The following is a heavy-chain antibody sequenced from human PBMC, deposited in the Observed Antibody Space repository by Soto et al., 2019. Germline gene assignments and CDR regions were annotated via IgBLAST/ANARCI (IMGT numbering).Heavy chain of an antibody. CDR1: GFTFTRYS. J-gene: IGHJ4*02. CDR3: ARESEDLTSNFDY. V-gene: IGHV3-21*06. CDR2: ISSTTNYI. Sequence: PGGSLRLSCAASGFTFTRYSMNWVSQAPGKGLEWVSSISSTTNYIYYGDSMKGRFTISRDNAKNSLYLEMNSLRAEDTAVYYCARESEDLTSNFDYWGQGTLDTVSS.